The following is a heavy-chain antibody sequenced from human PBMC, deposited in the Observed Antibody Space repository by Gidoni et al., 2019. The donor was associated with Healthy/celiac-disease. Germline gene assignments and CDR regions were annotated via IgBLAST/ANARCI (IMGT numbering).Heavy chain of an antibody. CDR3: ARQVWMGVGRGYFDY. V-gene: IGHV1-69*01. CDR1: GGTFSSYA. D-gene: IGHD1-26*01. CDR2: IIPIFGTA. Sequence: QVQLVQSGAEAKKPGSSVKVSCKASGGTFSSYAISWVRQAPGQGLEWMGGIIPIFGTANYAQKFQGRVTITADESTSTAYMELSSLRSEDTAVYYCARQVWMGVGRGYFDYWGQGTLVTVSS. J-gene: IGHJ4*02.